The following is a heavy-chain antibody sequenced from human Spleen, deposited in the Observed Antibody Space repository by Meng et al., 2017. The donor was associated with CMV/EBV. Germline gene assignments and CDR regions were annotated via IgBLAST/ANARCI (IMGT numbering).Heavy chain of an antibody. V-gene: IGHV3-23*01. Sequence: GGSLRLSCAASGFTFSSYAMAWVRQAPGKGLEWVSAVSGSGGSTYYADSVKGRFTISRDNSKNTLYLKMNSLRAEDTAVYYCAKNHEGRYSYGYGIDYWGQGTLVTVSS. CDR2: VSGSGGST. CDR3: AKNHEGRYSYGYGIDY. J-gene: IGHJ4*02. D-gene: IGHD5-18*01. CDR1: GFTFSSYA.